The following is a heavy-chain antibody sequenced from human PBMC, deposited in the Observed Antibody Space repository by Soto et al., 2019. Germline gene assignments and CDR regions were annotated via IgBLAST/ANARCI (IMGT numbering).Heavy chain of an antibody. V-gene: IGHV4-34*01. CDR1: GGSVNSGNYY. J-gene: IGHJ3*02. Sequence: QVQLQQWGAGLLKPSETLSLTCAVFGGSVNSGNYYWSWIRQPPGKGPEWIGEMSHSGGTHFNLSLKSRVTISVDTSKNQFSLKMSSVTAADTALYYCARVERGTATTVVDAFDIWGPGTMVTVSS. CDR2: MSHSGGT. D-gene: IGHD1-1*01. CDR3: ARVERGTATTVVDAFDI.